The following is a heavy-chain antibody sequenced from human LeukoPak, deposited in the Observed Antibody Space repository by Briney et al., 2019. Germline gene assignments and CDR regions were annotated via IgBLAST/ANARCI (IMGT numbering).Heavy chain of an antibody. Sequence: SETLSLTCTVPGGSISSGGYYWSWIRQHPGKGLEWIGYIYYSGSTYYNPSLKSRVTISVDTSKNQFSLKLSSVTAADTAVYYRAGRGSPQYYYYYYGMDVWGQGTTVTVSS. CDR3: AGRGSPQYYYYYYGMDV. J-gene: IGHJ6*02. V-gene: IGHV4-31*03. D-gene: IGHD1-26*01. CDR2: IYYSGST. CDR1: GGSISSGGYY.